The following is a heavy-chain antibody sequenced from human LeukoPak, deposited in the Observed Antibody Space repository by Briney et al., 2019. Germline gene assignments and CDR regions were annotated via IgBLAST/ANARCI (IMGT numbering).Heavy chain of an antibody. V-gene: IGHV1-2*02. CDR2: INPNSGGT. CDR3: VSLGSGYDSGARDYFDY. J-gene: IGHJ4*02. CDR1: GYTFTVYY. Sequence: ASVTVSCNASGYTFTVYYMHWGRQAPGQGLEWMGWINPNSGGTNYAQKFQGRVAMTRDTSISTAYMELSRLRSDDTAVCYCVSLGSGYDSGARDYFDYWGQGTLVTVSS. D-gene: IGHD5-12*01.